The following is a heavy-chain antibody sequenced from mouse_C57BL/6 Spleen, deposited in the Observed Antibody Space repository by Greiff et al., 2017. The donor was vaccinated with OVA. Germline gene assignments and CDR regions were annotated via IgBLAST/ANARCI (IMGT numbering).Heavy chain of an antibody. CDR2: IHPNSGST. J-gene: IGHJ1*03. Sequence: VQLQQPGAELVKPGASVKLSCKASGYTFTSYWMHWVKQRPGQGLEWIGMIHPNSGSTNYNEKFKSKATLTVDKSSSTAYMQLSSLTSEDSAVYYGARRYDYEWYFDVWGTGTTVTVSS. V-gene: IGHV1-64*01. D-gene: IGHD2-4*01. CDR3: ARRYDYEWYFDV. CDR1: GYTFTSYW.